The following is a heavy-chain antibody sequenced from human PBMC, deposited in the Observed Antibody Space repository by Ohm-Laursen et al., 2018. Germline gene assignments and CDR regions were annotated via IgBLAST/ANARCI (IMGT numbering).Heavy chain of an antibody. D-gene: IGHD4-17*01. Sequence: SLRLSCAASGFTFSSYGMHWVRQAPGKGLAWVAVISYDGSNKYYADSVKGRFTISRDNSKNTLYLQMNSLRAEDTAVYYCAKSTGDNDYFDYWGQGTLVTVSS. V-gene: IGHV3-30*18. CDR3: AKSTGDNDYFDY. CDR2: ISYDGSNK. CDR1: GFTFSSYG. J-gene: IGHJ4*02.